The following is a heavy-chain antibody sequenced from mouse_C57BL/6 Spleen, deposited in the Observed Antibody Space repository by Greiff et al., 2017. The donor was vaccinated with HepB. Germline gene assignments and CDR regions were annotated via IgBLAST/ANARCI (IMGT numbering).Heavy chain of an antibody. D-gene: IGHD2-3*01. J-gene: IGHJ1*03. CDR3: ARRGDGSWYFVV. V-gene: IGHV1-55*01. CDR2: IYPGSGST. CDR1: GYTFTSYW. Sequence: QVQLQQPGAELVKPGASVKMSCKASGYTFTSYWITWVKQRPGQGLEWIGDIYPGSGSTNYNEKFKSKATLTVDTSSSTAYMQLSSLTSEDSAVYYCARRGDGSWYFVVWGTGTTVTVSS.